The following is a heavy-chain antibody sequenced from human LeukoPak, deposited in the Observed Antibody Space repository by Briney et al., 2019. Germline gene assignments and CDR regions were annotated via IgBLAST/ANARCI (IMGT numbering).Heavy chain of an antibody. V-gene: IGHV4-34*01. Sequence: PSETLSLTCAVYGGSFSGYYWSWIRQSPGKGLEWIGEINHSGSTKYNPSLKSRVTISVDTSKNQFSLKLNSVTAADTAVYYCARERNPNMITFGGVIAAIDYWGQGTLVTVSS. CDR3: ARERNPNMITFGGVIAAIDY. CDR1: GGSFSGYY. D-gene: IGHD3-16*02. CDR2: INHSGST. J-gene: IGHJ4*02.